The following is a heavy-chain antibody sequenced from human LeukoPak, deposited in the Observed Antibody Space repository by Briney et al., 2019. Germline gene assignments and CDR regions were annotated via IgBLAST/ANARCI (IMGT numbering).Heavy chain of an antibody. J-gene: IGHJ4*02. D-gene: IGHD5-24*01. CDR1: GGSISSGGYS. V-gene: IGHV4-30-2*01. Sequence: SETLSLTCAVSGGSISSGGYSWSWIRQPPGKGLEWIGYIYHSGSTYYNPSLKSRVTISVDRSKNQFSLKLSSVTAADTAVYYCARGDGYKTFDYWGQGTLVTVSS. CDR3: ARGDGYKTFDY. CDR2: IYHSGST.